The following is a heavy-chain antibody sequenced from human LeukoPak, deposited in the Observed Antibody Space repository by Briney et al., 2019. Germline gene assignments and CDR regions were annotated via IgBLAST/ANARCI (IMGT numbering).Heavy chain of an antibody. CDR2: IYYSGST. D-gene: IGHD2-2*01. CDR3: ARVNVVVPVDSPVTTHFDY. V-gene: IGHV4-31*11. CDR1: GGSISSSNW. J-gene: IGHJ4*02. Sequence: SETLSLTCAFSGGSISSSNWWSWVRQHPGKGLEWIGYIYYSGSTYYNPSLKSRVTISVDTSKNQFSLKLSSVTAAHTAVYYCARVNVVVPVDSPVTTHFDYWGQGTLVTVSS.